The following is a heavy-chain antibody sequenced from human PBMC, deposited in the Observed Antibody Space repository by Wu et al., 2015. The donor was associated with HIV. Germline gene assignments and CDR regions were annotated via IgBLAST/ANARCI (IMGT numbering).Heavy chain of an antibody. V-gene: IGHV4-30-4*08. Sequence: QVQLQESGPGLVKPSQTLSLTCTVSGGSISSGDYYWNWIRQPPGKGLESIGYIFYRGSTYYNPSLKSRITISVDTSKNQFSLKLNSVTAADTAVYYCARVGCLDYSSTCGPIDYWGQGTLVTVSA. CDR2: IFYRGST. J-gene: IGHJ4*02. CDR3: ARVGCLDYSSTCGPIDY. CDR1: GGSISSGDYY. D-gene: IGHD6-13*01.